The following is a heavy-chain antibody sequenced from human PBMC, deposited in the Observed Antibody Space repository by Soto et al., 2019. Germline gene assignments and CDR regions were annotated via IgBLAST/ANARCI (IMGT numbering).Heavy chain of an antibody. CDR3: ARDQNGSPYFDY. CDR2: IFHSGIT. V-gene: IGHV4-59*01. J-gene: IGHJ4*02. CDR1: GGSITSYY. D-gene: IGHD1-26*01. Sequence: SETLSLTCTISGGSITSYYWSLIRQPPGKGLEWIGYIFHSGITGYNPSLKSRVTISVDASKNLFSLKLISVTAADTAVYYCARDQNGSPYFDYWGQGTLVTVSS.